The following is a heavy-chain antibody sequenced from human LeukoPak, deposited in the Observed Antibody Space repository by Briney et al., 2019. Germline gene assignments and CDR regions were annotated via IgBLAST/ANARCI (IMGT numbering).Heavy chain of an antibody. V-gene: IGHV3-11*01. J-gene: IGHJ4*01. Sequence: GGPLRLSCVVSGFDLSDYYMSWIRQAPGKGLGWISYISSSGGNIYFADSVKGRFTMSRDNARGSLYLQMNSLTADDTAIYYCARRRDYFDYWGQGTLVTVSS. CDR1: GFDLSDYY. CDR2: ISSSGGNI. CDR3: ARRRDYFDY.